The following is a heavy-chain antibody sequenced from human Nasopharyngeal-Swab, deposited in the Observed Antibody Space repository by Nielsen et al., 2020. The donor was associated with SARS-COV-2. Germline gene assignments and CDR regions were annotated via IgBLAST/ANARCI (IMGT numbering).Heavy chain of an antibody. J-gene: IGHJ3*02. D-gene: IGHD6-13*01. CDR2: MNPNSCNT. V-gene: IGHV1-8*01. Sequence: ASVKVSCKASGYNFTTYDFNWVRHATGQGLEWMGWMNPNSCNTRYARKFQGRVTMTRNNSISTAYMELSSLRSEDTAVYYCARGGYSTNAFDIWGQGTMVTVSS. CDR3: ARGGYSTNAFDI. CDR1: GYNFTTYD.